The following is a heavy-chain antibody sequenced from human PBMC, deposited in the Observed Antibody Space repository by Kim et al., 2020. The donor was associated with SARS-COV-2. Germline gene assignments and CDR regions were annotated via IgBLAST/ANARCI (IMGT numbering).Heavy chain of an antibody. CDR2: IIPILGIA. J-gene: IGHJ4*02. Sequence: SVKVSCKASGGTFSSYAISWVRQAPGQGLEWMGRIIPILGIANYAQKFQGRVTITADKSTSTAYMELSSLRSEDTAVYYCARGGSGWSSGDYWGQGTLVTVSS. V-gene: IGHV1-69*04. CDR1: GGTFSSYA. D-gene: IGHD6-19*01. CDR3: ARGGSGWSSGDY.